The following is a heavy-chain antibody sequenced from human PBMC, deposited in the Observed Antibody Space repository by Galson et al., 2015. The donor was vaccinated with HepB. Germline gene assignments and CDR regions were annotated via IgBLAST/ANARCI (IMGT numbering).Heavy chain of an antibody. CDR2: VSYDGNKK. D-gene: IGHD6-13*01. Sequence: SLRLSCAASGFNFSTYGMHWVRQAPGKGLGWVAVVSYDGNKKSYADSGEGRFPISRNNSKNPLDAQMNSLRSEDTAVYYCARDDWTHGNSWHNYFHHWGQGSLVTVSS. CDR1: GFNFSTYG. CDR3: ARDDWTHGNSWHNYFHH. J-gene: IGHJ4*02. V-gene: IGHV3-30*03.